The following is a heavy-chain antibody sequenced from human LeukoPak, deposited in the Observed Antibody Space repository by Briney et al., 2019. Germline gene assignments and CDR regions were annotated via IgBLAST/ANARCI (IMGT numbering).Heavy chain of an antibody. D-gene: IGHD6-19*01. CDR3: ARYSSGWTHGARNEKYYFDY. CDR1: GDSVSSNSAA. V-gene: IGHV6-1*01. CDR2: TYYRSKWYN. Sequence: SQTLSLTCAISGDSVSSNSAAWNWIRQSPSRGLEWLGRTYYRSKWYNDYAVSVKSRITINPDTSKNQFSLQLNSVTPEDTAVYYCARYSSGWTHGARNEKYYFDYWGQGTLVTVSS. J-gene: IGHJ4*02.